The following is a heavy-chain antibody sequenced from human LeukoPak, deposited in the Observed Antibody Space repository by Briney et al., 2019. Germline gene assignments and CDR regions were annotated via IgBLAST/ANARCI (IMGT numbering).Heavy chain of an antibody. CDR1: GYAFTSYG. CDR2: MNPNSGNT. Sequence: ASVKVSCKASGYAFTSYGISWVRQATGQGLEWMGWMNPNSGNTGYAQKFQGRVTMTRNTSISTAYMELSSLRSEDTAVYYCARTTTPRGPHAFDIWGQGTMVTVSS. D-gene: IGHD1-1*01. V-gene: IGHV1-8*02. CDR3: ARTTTPRGPHAFDI. J-gene: IGHJ3*02.